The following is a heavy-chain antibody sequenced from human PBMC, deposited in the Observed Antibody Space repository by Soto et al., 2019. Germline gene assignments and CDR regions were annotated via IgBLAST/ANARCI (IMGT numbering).Heavy chain of an antibody. D-gene: IGHD6-13*01. CDR3: AKDLRSAAAGEFSYMDV. J-gene: IGHJ6*03. Sequence: GGSLRLSCAASGFTFDDYAMHWVRQAPGKGLEWVSGISWNSGSIGYADSVKGRFTISRDNAKNSLYLQMNSLRAEDTALYYCAKDLRSAAAGEFSYMDVWGKGTTVTVSS. V-gene: IGHV3-9*01. CDR1: GFTFDDYA. CDR2: ISWNSGSI.